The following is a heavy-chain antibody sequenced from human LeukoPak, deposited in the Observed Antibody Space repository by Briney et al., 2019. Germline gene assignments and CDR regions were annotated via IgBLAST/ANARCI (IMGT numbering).Heavy chain of an antibody. J-gene: IGHJ6*03. CDR2: ISSSSSYI. CDR3: ARAQLELLGYYYYYMDV. D-gene: IGHD1-7*01. Sequence: GGSLRLSCAASGFTFSSYSMNWVRQAPGKGLEWVSSISSSSSYIYYADSVKGRFTISRDNAKNSLYLQMNSLRAEDTAVYYCARAQLELLGYYYYYMDVWGKGTTVTVSS. CDR1: GFTFSSYS. V-gene: IGHV3-21*01.